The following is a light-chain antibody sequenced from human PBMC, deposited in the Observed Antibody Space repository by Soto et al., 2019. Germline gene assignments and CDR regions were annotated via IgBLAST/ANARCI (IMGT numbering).Light chain of an antibody. Sequence: DIPMTPSSSTLSASVGDRVTITCRASQSVSSWLAWYQQKPGKAPKLLIYDASTLQSEVPSRFSGSGSGTDFTLTISCLQSEDFATYYCQQYYSYPPTFGQGTKVDIK. CDR2: DAS. V-gene: IGKV1-5*01. J-gene: IGKJ2*01. CDR3: QQYYSYPPT. CDR1: QSVSSW.